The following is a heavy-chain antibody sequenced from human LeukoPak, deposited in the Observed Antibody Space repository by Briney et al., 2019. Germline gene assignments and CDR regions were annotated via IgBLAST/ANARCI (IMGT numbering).Heavy chain of an antibody. CDR3: AKDLGVGLERRSDP. J-gene: IGHJ5*02. CDR2: ISYNGSNK. Sequence: GGSLRLSCVASGFTFSSYGMHWVRQAPGKGLEWVAVISYNGSNKYYADSLKGRFAISRDNSKNTLYPQMNSLRAEDTAVYYCAKDLGVGLERRSDPWGQGTLVTVSS. V-gene: IGHV3-30*18. D-gene: IGHD1-1*01. CDR1: GFTFSSYG.